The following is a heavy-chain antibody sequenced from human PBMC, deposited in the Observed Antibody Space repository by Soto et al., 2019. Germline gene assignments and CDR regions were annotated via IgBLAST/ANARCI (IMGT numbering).Heavy chain of an antibody. Sequence: ASETLSLTCTVSGGSISSSSYYWGWIRQPPGKGLEWIGSIYYSGSTYYNPSLKSRVTISVDTSKNQFSLKLSSVTAADTAVYYCCNSGGYLVFMDVWGKGTTVTVSS. CDR1: GGSISSSSYY. CDR2: IYYSGST. CDR3: CNSGGYLVFMDV. J-gene: IGHJ6*03. V-gene: IGHV4-39*01. D-gene: IGHD3-10*01.